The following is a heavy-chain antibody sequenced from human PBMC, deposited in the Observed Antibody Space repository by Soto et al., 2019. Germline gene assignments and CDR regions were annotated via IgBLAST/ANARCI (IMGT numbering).Heavy chain of an antibody. V-gene: IGHV1-18*01. CDR1: GYTFTSYA. Sequence: ASVKVSCKASGYTFTSYAISWVRQAPGQGLEWMGWISAYNGNTNYAEKLQGRVTVTTDTSTSTGYLEVMTLRPDDTAVYYCAREGSYHDLDYWGLGTLVTVSS. D-gene: IGHD3-22*01. J-gene: IGHJ4*02. CDR2: ISAYNGNT. CDR3: AREGSYHDLDY.